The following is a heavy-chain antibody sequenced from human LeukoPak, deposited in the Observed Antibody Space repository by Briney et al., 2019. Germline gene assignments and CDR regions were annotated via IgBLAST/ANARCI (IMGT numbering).Heavy chain of an antibody. Sequence: GGPLRLSCAASGFTFSSYGMHWVRQAPGKGLEWVAVIWYDGSNKYYADSVKGRFTISRDNSKNTLYLQMNSLRAEDTAVYYCARDRDSSGYDYFDYWGQGTLVTVSS. V-gene: IGHV3-33*01. J-gene: IGHJ4*02. CDR3: ARDRDSSGYDYFDY. CDR1: GFTFSSYG. CDR2: IWYDGSNK. D-gene: IGHD3-22*01.